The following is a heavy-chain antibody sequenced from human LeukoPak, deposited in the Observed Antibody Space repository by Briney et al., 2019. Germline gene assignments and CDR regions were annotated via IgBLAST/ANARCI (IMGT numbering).Heavy chain of an antibody. D-gene: IGHD3-22*01. CDR3: ARDSSGYQ. Sequence: GGSLRLSCAASGFTFSTYWMSWVRQAPGKGLGWVANIKEDGSEKYYGDSVKGRFTISRDNAKNSLYLQMNSLRAEDTAVYYCARDSSGYQWGQGTLVTVSS. CDR1: GFTFSTYW. V-gene: IGHV3-7*01. J-gene: IGHJ4*02. CDR2: IKEDGSEK.